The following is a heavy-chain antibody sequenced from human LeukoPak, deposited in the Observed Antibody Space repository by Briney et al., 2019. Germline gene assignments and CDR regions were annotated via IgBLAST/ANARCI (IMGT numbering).Heavy chain of an antibody. V-gene: IGHV4-34*01. CDR3: ARGMVRGVGYYYYGMDV. CDR2: INHSGST. J-gene: IGHJ6*02. Sequence: SETLSLTCAVYGGSFSGYYWSWIRQPPGKGLEWIGEINHSGSTNYNPSLKSRVTISVDTSKNQFSLKLSSVTAADTAVYYCARGMVRGVGYYYYGMDVWGQGTTVTVSS. D-gene: IGHD3-10*01. CDR1: GGSFSGYY.